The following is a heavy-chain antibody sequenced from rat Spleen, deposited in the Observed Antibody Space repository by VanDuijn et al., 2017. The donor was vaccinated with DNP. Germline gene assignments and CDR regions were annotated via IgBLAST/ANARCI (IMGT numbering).Heavy chain of an antibody. CDR2: LSYSGTT. D-gene: IGHD1-11*01. V-gene: IGHV3-1*01. CDR1: GYSITSNY. CDR3: ARYTTGVDY. Sequence: VQLQESGPGLVKPSQSLSLTCSVTGYSITSNYWGWIRKFPGNKMEWIGHLSYSGTTTYSPSLKSRISITRATTKNQFCLQLNYVTTEDTATYYCARYTTGVDYWGQGVMVTVSS. J-gene: IGHJ2*01.